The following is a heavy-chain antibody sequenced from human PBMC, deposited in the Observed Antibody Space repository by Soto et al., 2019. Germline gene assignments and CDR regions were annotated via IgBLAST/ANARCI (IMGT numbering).Heavy chain of an antibody. D-gene: IGHD2-21*02. Sequence: ASVKVYCKASGYMFSNYDIIWVRQVTGQGLEWMGWMNPDSDKTDYAQKFQGRVTMTGNTSISTAYMELTALTYEDTAIYYCARPGARYCGGDCYSSHWGQGTLVTVSS. CDR1: GYMFSNYD. V-gene: IGHV1-8*01. CDR3: ARPGARYCGGDCYSSH. CDR2: MNPDSDKT. J-gene: IGHJ4*02.